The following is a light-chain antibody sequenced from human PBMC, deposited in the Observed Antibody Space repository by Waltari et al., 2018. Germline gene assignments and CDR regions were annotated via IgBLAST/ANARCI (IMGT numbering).Light chain of an antibody. V-gene: IGKV1-NL1*01. CDR3: QLYYGDSLT. CDR2: AAS. Sequence: DIQMTQSPSSLSESVGETVTITCRASQGISNSLAWYQQKPGEAPKLLLSAASRLESGVPSRFSGSGSGTDYTLTISRLQPEDLATYFCQLYYGDSLTFGGGTKVEIK. CDR1: QGISNS. J-gene: IGKJ4*01.